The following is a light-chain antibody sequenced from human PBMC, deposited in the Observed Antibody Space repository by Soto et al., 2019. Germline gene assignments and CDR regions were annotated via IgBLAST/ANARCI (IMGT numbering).Light chain of an antibody. J-gene: IGKJ2*01. CDR1: QSVSSAY. Sequence: EIVLTQSPGTLSLSPGERATLSCRASQSVSSAYLAWYKQKPGQAPRVLIFDASSRTTGIPDRFSGRGSGKNFTLTISRLEPDDFAVYYCQQYGNSPYTFGQGTKLEIK. CDR2: DAS. CDR3: QQYGNSPYT. V-gene: IGKV3-20*01.